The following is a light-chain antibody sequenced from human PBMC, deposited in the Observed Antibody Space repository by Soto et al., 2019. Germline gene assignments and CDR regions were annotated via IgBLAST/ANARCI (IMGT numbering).Light chain of an antibody. CDR3: QQYNNWPPIT. CDR1: QSVSSSY. CDR2: GAS. Sequence: EIVLTQSPGTLSLSPGERATLSCRASQSVSSSYLAWYQQKPGQAPRLLIYGASSRATGIPDRFSGSGSGTDFTLTISGLQSEDFAVYYCQQYNNWPPITFGQGTRLEIK. J-gene: IGKJ5*01. V-gene: IGKV3-20*01.